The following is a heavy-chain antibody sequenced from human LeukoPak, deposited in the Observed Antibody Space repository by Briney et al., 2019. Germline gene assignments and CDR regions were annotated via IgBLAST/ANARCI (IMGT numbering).Heavy chain of an antibody. CDR2: IYYSGST. J-gene: IGHJ6*03. D-gene: IGHD5-24*01. V-gene: IGHV4-39*01. Sequence: KPSETLSLTCTVSGGSISSSSYYWGWIRQPPGKGLEWIGSIYYSGSTYYNPSLKSRVTISVDTSKNQFSLKLSSVTAADTAVYYCASHLADGYYYYYMDVWGKGTTVTISS. CDR3: ASHLADGYYYYYMDV. CDR1: GGSISSSSYY.